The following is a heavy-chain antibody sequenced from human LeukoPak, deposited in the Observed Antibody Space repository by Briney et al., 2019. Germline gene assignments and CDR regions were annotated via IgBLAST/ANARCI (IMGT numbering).Heavy chain of an antibody. D-gene: IGHD2-2*01. CDR2: ISSSGTTI. CDR3: ARGGYCSSSICYSLNAFDI. CDR1: GFTFSSHE. V-gene: IGHV3-48*03. J-gene: IGHJ3*02. Sequence: GGSLRLSCAASGFTFSSHEMNWVRQAPGKGLEWVSYISSSGTTIYYADSVKGRFTISRDNARNSLYLQMNSLRAEDTAVYYCARGGYCSSSICYSLNAFDIWGQGTMFTVSS.